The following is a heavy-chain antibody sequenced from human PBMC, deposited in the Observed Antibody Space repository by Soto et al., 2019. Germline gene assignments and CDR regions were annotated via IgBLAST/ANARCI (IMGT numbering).Heavy chain of an antibody. CDR1: GFTFKTHA. J-gene: IGHJ6*02. CDR3: GKDVGDYVPYYYGVDV. V-gene: IGHV3-30*18. Sequence: QVQLVESGGGVVQPGTSLRLSCAASGFTFKTHAMHWVRQAPGKGLEWMAVIAYDGNEKFYADSVKGRFTISRDNSKNALYFQINTLRNEDPAVYYCGKDVGDYVPYYYGVDVWGQGTTVTVSS. D-gene: IGHD1-26*01. CDR2: IAYDGNEK.